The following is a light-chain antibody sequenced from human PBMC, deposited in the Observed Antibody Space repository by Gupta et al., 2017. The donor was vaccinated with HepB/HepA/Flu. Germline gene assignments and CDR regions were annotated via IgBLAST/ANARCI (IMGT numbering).Light chain of an antibody. Sequence: EIVLTQSPGTLSLSPGERATLSCRASQSVGTYVAWYQQKPGQTPRLLIFDASSRLTGIPDRFIGSGSGTDSTLTISRLEPEEFAVYYCQQYGRPLSFGPGTKLHIK. CDR1: QSVGTY. J-gene: IGKJ3*01. CDR3: QQYGRPLS. CDR2: DAS. V-gene: IGKV3-20*01.